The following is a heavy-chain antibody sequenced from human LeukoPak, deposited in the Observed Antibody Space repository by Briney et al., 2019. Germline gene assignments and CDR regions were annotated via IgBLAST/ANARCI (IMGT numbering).Heavy chain of an antibody. CDR3: AMGYSSSSVDY. V-gene: IGHV4-59*01. J-gene: IGHJ4*02. CDR1: GGSISSYY. CDR2: IYYSGST. D-gene: IGHD6-6*01. Sequence: SETLSLTCTVSGGSISSYYWSWIRQPPGKGLEWIGYIYYSGSTNYNPSLKSRVTISVDTSKNQFSLKLSSVTAADTAVYYCAMGYSSSSVDYWGQGTLVTVSS.